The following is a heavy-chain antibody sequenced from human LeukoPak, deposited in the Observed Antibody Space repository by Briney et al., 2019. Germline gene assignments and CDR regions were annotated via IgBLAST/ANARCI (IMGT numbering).Heavy chain of an antibody. V-gene: IGHV3-23*01. CDR2: VDYSGGDT. J-gene: IGHJ4*02. D-gene: IGHD6-19*01. CDR1: GFTLSSYE. CDR3: ARNSGWYGAS. Sequence: GGSLRLSCIASGFTLSSYEMSWIRQAPGKGLEWVSSVDYSGGDTHYADSVMGRFTISRDNSKNTLYLQLNSLSADDTAVYYCARNSGWYGASWGQGTLVTVSS.